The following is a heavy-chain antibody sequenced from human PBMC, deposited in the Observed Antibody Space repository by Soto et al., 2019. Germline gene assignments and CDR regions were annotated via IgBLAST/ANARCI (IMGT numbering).Heavy chain of an antibody. Sequence: QVQLVESGGGVVQPGRSLRLSCAASGFIFSSYGMHWVRQAPGKGLEWVAVIWYDGSNKYYADSVKGRFTISRDSSKNTLYLQMNSLRVEDTAVHYCARDKGQYSSGWQYYHYYGMDVWGQGTTVTVSS. J-gene: IGHJ6*02. CDR2: IWYDGSNK. V-gene: IGHV3-33*01. CDR3: ARDKGQYSSGWQYYHYYGMDV. D-gene: IGHD6-19*01. CDR1: GFIFSSYG.